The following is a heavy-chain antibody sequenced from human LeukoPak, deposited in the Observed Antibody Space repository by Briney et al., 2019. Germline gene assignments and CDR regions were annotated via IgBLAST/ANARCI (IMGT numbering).Heavy chain of an antibody. CDR2: IKQDGSEK. J-gene: IGHJ5*02. V-gene: IGHV3-7*03. Sequence: PGGSLRLSCAASGFTFSSYWMSWVRQAPGKGLEWVANIKQDGSEKYYVDSVKGRFTISRDNAKNSLYLQMNSLRAEGTAVYYCARDAGYCSGGSCYRDWFDPWGQGTLVTVSS. CDR3: ARDAGYCSGGSCYRDWFDP. D-gene: IGHD2-15*01. CDR1: GFTFSSYW.